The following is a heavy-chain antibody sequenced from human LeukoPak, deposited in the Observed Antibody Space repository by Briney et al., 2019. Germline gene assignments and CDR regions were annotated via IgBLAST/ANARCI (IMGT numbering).Heavy chain of an antibody. CDR2: INHSGST. V-gene: IGHV4-34*01. CDR3: ARGTIVGATSFDY. J-gene: IGHJ4*02. CDR1: GGSFSGYY. D-gene: IGHD1-26*01. Sequence: SETLSLTCAVYGGSFSGYYWSWIRQPPGKGLEWIGEINHSGSTNYNPSLRSRVTISVDTSKNQFSLKLSSVTAADTAVYYCARGTIVGATSFDYWGQGTLVTVSS.